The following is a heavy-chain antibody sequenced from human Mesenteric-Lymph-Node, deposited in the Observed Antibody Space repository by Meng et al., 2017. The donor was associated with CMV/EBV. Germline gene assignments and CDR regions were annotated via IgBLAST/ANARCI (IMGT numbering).Heavy chain of an antibody. CDR1: GGSISSSWHY. Sequence: LQLRAWRPRRVKPSEALALRCTVSGGSISSSWHYWGWIRQPPGKGLEWIVSIFYSGSAHYNPALESRVTISIDKSKNEFFLNLGSVTAADTAMYFCARDTLTYSYGPGWIDPWGQGTLVTVSS. CDR2: IFYSGSA. CDR3: ARDTLTYSYGPGWIDP. D-gene: IGHD3-10*01. J-gene: IGHJ5*02. V-gene: IGHV4-39*02.